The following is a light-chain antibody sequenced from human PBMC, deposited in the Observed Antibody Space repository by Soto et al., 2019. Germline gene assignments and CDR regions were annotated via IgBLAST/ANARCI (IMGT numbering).Light chain of an antibody. J-gene: IGKJ1*01. V-gene: IGKV2-24*01. Sequence: DVVMTQTPLSSPVALGQPASLSCRSSQSLAHSNGNTYLSWLQQRPGQPPRLLIYKVSNRLSGVPDRFSGSGAGTDFTLNVSRVEAEDVGVYYCMQATHFPRTFGQGTKVEIK. CDR1: QSLAHSNGNTY. CDR3: MQATHFPRT. CDR2: KVS.